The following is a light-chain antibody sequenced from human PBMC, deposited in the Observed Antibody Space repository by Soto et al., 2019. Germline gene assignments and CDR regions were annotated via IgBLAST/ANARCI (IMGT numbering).Light chain of an antibody. Sequence: SARTQPPSASGTPGQSVTISCSGSSSNIGSNYVYWCQQLPGTAPKLLTYRNDERPSGVPDRFSGSRSGTSASLAISGLRSDDEADYFCAAWDDSLSGPVFGGGTKATVL. CDR1: SSNIGSNY. CDR3: AAWDDSLSGPV. J-gene: IGLJ2*01. CDR2: RND. V-gene: IGLV1-47*01.